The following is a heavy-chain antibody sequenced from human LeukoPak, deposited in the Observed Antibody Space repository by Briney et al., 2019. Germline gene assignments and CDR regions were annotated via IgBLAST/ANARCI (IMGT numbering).Heavy chain of an antibody. CDR1: GYTFTSYA. CDR3: ARVVTYYGSGSLDY. D-gene: IGHD3-10*01. V-gene: IGHV7-4-1*02. J-gene: IGHJ4*02. CDR2: INTNTGNP. Sequence: ASVKVSCKASGYTFTSYAMNWVRQAPGQGLELVGWINTNTGNPTYAQGFTGRFVFSLDTSASTAYLQISSLKAEDTAVYYCARVVTYYGSGSLDYWGQGTLVTVSS.